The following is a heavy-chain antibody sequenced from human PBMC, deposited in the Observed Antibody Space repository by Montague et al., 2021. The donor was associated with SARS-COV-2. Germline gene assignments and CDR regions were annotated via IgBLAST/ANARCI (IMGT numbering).Heavy chain of an antibody. D-gene: IGHD6-13*01. V-gene: IGHV3-30*04. CDR1: GFTFSSYA. Sequence: SLRLSCAASGFTFSSYAMHLVRQAPGKGLEWVAVISYDGSNKYYLYSXKGRFTISRDNSKNTLYLQMNSLRAEDTAVYYCARAQQLVLSWAGKGFDYWGQGTLVTVSS. CDR3: ARAQQLVLSWAGKGFDY. J-gene: IGHJ4*02. CDR2: ISYDGSNK.